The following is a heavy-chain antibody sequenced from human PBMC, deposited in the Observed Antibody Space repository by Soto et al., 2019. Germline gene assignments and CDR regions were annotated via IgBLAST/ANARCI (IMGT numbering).Heavy chain of an antibody. D-gene: IGHD2-15*01. V-gene: IGHV1-69*01. J-gene: IGHJ5*02. Sequence: QVQLVQSGAEVKNPGSSVKVSCKSSGDTFTSHAISWVRQTPGQGLEWMGGIIPIYGTTNYAQKFQDRVTITADASTSTAYMELSSLRSDDTAVYYCARDLGGCSAGSCRHNWFDPWGQGTLVTVSS. CDR3: ARDLGGCSAGSCRHNWFDP. CDR2: IIPIYGTT. CDR1: GDTFTSHA.